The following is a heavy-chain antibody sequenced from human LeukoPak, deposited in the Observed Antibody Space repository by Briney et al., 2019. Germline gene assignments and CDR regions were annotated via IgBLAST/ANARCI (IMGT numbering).Heavy chain of an antibody. Sequence: GASVKVSCKASGYTFTSYDINWVRQATGQGLEWMGWMNPNSGNTGYAQKFQGRVTITRNTSISTAYMELRSLRSDDTAVYYCARVQQHPDFDYWGQGTLVTVSS. J-gene: IGHJ4*02. CDR1: GYTFTSYD. V-gene: IGHV1-8*03. D-gene: IGHD2-2*01. CDR2: MNPNSGNT. CDR3: ARVQQHPDFDY.